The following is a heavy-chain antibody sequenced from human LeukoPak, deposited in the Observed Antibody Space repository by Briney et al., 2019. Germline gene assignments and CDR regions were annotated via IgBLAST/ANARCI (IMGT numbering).Heavy chain of an antibody. V-gene: IGHV1-69*04. Sequence: SVKVSCEASGGTFNRYSISWVRQAPGQGLEWMGRIIPMLGIANYARKFQGRVTITADRSTSTAYMDVSSLRSEDTAVYYCARVGCSSVSCYYYHMDVWGKGTTVTVSS. CDR2: IIPMLGIA. J-gene: IGHJ6*03. CDR3: ARVGCSSVSCYYYHMDV. CDR1: GGTFNRYS. D-gene: IGHD2-2*01.